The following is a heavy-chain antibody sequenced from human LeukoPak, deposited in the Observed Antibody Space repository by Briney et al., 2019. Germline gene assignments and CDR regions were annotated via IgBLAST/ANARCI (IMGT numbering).Heavy chain of an antibody. Sequence: PGGALRLSCAASGFTSFNYEMNWVRQAPGKGLEWVSYITGSGDIKNYADSVKGRFAISRDNAKNSLFLQMNSLRAEDTALYYCARETAGTSDFWGQGTLVTVSS. J-gene: IGHJ4*02. D-gene: IGHD2-21*02. CDR3: ARETAGTSDF. CDR1: GFTSFNYE. CDR2: ITGSGDIK. V-gene: IGHV3-48*03.